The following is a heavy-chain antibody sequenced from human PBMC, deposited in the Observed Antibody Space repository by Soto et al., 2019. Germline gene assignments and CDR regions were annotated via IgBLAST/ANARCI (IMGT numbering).Heavy chain of an antibody. CDR3: ARVAPEYSSTPRRFDF. D-gene: IGHD6-13*01. Sequence: PGWSLRLSCAASGFTFGIYAMSCVRQAPGKGLGWVSSISGSGGSIYDAHSVKGRFTISRDKTKNTLDLQMNSLRAEDTAVYHCARVAPEYSSTPRRFDFWGQGTLVTVSS. J-gene: IGHJ4*02. CDR2: ISGSGGSI. CDR1: GFTFGIYA. V-gene: IGHV3-23*01.